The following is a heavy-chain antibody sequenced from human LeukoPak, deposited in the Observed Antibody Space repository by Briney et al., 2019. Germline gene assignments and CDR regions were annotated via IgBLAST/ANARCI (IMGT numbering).Heavy chain of an antibody. CDR2: ISWNSGSI. V-gene: IGHV3-9*01. D-gene: IGHD2-2*01. Sequence: PGGSLRLSCAASGFTFDDYAMHWVRQPPGKGLEWVSGISWNSGSIGYADSVKGRFTISRDNAKNSLYLQMNSLRAEDTAVYYCARDRGGYCSSTSCYLSEEDVWGKGTTVTVSS. J-gene: IGHJ6*04. CDR3: ARDRGGYCSSTSCYLSEEDV. CDR1: GFTFDDYA.